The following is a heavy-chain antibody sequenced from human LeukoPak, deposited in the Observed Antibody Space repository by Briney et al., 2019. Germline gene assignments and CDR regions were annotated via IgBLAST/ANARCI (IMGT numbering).Heavy chain of an antibody. J-gene: IGHJ4*02. Sequence: PSETLSLTCTVSGGSISSSSFYWGWIRQPPGKGLEWIGSIYYSGSTYYNPSLKSRVTISVDTSKNQFSLKLSSVTAADTAVYYCARVGGITMVRGVPKFDYWGQGTLVTVSS. V-gene: IGHV4-39*07. D-gene: IGHD3-10*01. CDR1: GGSISSSSFY. CDR3: ARVGGITMVRGVPKFDY. CDR2: IYYSGST.